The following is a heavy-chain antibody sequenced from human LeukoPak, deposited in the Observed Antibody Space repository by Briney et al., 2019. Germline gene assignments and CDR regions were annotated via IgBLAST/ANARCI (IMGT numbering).Heavy chain of an antibody. J-gene: IGHJ4*02. CDR2: ISYDGSNK. Sequence: PGGSLRLSCAASGFTFSSYAMHWVRQAPGKGLEWVAVISYDGSNKYYADSVKGRFTISRDNSKNTPYLQMNSLRAEDTAVYYCARADIGVDTAPFDYWGQGTLVTVSS. CDR3: ARADIGVDTAPFDY. CDR1: GFTFSSYA. D-gene: IGHD5-18*01. V-gene: IGHV3-30-3*01.